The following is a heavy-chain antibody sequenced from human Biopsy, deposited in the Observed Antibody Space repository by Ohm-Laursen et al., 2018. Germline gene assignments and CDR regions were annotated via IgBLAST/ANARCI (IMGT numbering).Heavy chain of an antibody. D-gene: IGHD3-10*01. CDR1: GGSIRSPDHR. J-gene: IGHJ4*02. V-gene: IGHV4-39*01. CDR2: IYYSWTT. CDR3: ARAYFYGLGTSNYFFDS. Sequence: SDTLSLTCTVSGGSIRSPDHRWNWVRRPPGKGLEWFGNIYYSWTTFYNPSLSRRVTMDLDTSSNQFSLKLKSVTSADTAVYFCARAYFYGLGTSNYFFDSWGQGALVTVSS.